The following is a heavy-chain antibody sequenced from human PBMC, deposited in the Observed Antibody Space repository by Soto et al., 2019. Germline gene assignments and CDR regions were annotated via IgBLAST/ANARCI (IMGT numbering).Heavy chain of an antibody. D-gene: IGHD6-25*01. J-gene: IGHJ6*02. CDR2: IYYSGSA. CDR1: GGSISSDDYY. CDR3: ARGAALNNDYTYDGMDV. Sequence: SETLSLTCTVSGGSISSDDYYWSWIRQPPGKGLEWIGYIYYSGSAYYTPSLQSRVSISMDTSKNQFSLKLTSVTATDTAVYFCARGAALNNDYTYDGMDVWGQGTTVTVSS. V-gene: IGHV4-30-4*01.